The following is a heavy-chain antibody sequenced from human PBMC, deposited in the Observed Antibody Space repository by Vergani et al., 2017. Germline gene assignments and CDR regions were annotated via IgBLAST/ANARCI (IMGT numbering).Heavy chain of an antibody. CDR2: IKQDGSEK. CDR1: GFTFSSYS. D-gene: IGHD3-9*01. J-gene: IGHJ4*02. V-gene: IGHV3-7*01. Sequence: EVQLVESGGGLVQPGGSLRLSCAASGFTFSSYSMNWVRQAPGKGLEWVANIKQDGSEKYYVDSVKGRFTISRDNAKNSLYLQMNSLRAEDTAVYYCARRSSDDILTGYKLLDYWGQGTLVTVSS. CDR3: ARRSSDDILTGYKLLDY.